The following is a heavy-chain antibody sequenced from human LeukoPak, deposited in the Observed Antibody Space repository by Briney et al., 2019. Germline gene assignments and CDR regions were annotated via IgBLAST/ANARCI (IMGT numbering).Heavy chain of an antibody. Sequence: SGXXXXDYTMHWVRHAPGKGLEWVSLISWDGGSTYYADSVKGRFTISRDNSKNSLYLQMNSLRTEDTALYYCAKDAGYYDILTGLFDYWGQGTLVTVSS. V-gene: IGHV3-43*01. CDR2: ISWDGGST. J-gene: IGHJ4*02. CDR1: GXXXXDYT. CDR3: AKDAGYYDILTGLFDY. D-gene: IGHD3-9*01.